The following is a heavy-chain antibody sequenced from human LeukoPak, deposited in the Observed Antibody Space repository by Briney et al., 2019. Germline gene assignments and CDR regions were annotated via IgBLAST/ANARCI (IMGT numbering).Heavy chain of an antibody. D-gene: IGHD5-24*01. Sequence: GGSLRLSCAASGFTFSSYGMHWVRQAPGKGLEWVAVISYDGSNKYYADSVKGRFTSSRDNSKNTLYLQMNSLRAEDTAVYYCAKKEVAYYYGMDVWGQGTTVTVSS. CDR1: GFTFSSYG. J-gene: IGHJ6*02. CDR2: ISYDGSNK. CDR3: AKKEVAYYYGMDV. V-gene: IGHV3-30*18.